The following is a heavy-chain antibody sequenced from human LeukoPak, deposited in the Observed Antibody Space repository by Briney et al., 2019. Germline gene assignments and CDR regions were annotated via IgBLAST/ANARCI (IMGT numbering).Heavy chain of an antibody. CDR3: AKSPTYYHDSSGYYYFDY. CDR1: GFTFSSYA. J-gene: IGHJ4*02. V-gene: IGHV3-23*01. D-gene: IGHD3-22*01. Sequence: PGGSLRLSCAASGFTFSSYAMSWVRQAPGKGLEWVSAISGSGGSTYYADSVKGRFTISRDNSKNTLYLQMNSLRAEDTAVYYCAKSPTYYHDSSGYYYFDYWGQGTLVTVSS. CDR2: ISGSGGST.